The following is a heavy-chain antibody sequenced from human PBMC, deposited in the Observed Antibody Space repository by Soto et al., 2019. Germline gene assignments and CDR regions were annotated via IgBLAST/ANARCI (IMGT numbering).Heavy chain of an antibody. CDR2: MNPNSGDT. CDR1: GYTFSDHD. V-gene: IGHV1-8*01. CDR3: ARVGGNWNDDYFDY. J-gene: IGHJ4*02. Sequence: QVQLVQSGAEVKKPGASVKVSCKASGYTFSDHDINWVRQASGQGPEWLGWMNPNSGDTGYAQNFQGRVTMTRDTCKRTAYMELSSLRSEDTAVYYCARVGGNWNDDYFDYWGQGTLVTVSS. D-gene: IGHD1-1*01.